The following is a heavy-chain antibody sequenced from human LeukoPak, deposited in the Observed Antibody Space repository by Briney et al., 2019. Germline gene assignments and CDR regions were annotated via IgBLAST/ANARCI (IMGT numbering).Heavy chain of an antibody. CDR3: ARQPPWDYYDSSGLFDY. Sequence: SETLSLTCTVSAGSISSSSYYWGWIRQPPGKGLEWIGSIYYSGSTYYNPSLKSRVTISVDTSKNQFSLKLSSVTAADTAVYYCARQPPWDYYDSSGLFDYWGQGTLVTVSS. CDR2: IYYSGST. J-gene: IGHJ4*02. V-gene: IGHV4-39*01. CDR1: AGSISSSSYY. D-gene: IGHD3-22*01.